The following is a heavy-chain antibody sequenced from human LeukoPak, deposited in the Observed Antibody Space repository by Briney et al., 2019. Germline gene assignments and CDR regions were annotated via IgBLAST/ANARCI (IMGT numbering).Heavy chain of an antibody. CDR1: GFTFSHYW. D-gene: IGHD2-8*01. CDR2: LNQDGSIQ. CDR3: ARDHNVADV. J-gene: IGHJ3*01. Sequence: GGSLRLSCVASGFTFSHYWMTWYRQAPGKGLEWVANLNQDGSIQAYGDSVRGRFTISRDNAKNSVYIQMDSLRVEDTAMYFCARDHNVADVWGRGTKVTVSS. V-gene: IGHV3-7*01.